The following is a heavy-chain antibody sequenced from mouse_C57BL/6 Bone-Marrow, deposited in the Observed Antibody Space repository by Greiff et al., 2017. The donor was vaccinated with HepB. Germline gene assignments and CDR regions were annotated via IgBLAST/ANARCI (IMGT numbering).Heavy chain of an antibody. CDR3: ARPSMDY. CDR1: GYSITSGYY. CDR2: ISYDGSN. Sequence: EVKLQESGPGLVKPSQSLSLTCSVTGYSITSGYYWNWIRQFPGNKLEWMGYISYDGSNNYNPSLKNRISITRDTSKNQFFLKLNSVTTEDTATYYCARPSMDYWGQGTSVTVSS. V-gene: IGHV3-6*01. J-gene: IGHJ4*01.